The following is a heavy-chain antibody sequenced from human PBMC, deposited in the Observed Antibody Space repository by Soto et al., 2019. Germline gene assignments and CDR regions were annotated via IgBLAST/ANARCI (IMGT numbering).Heavy chain of an antibody. D-gene: IGHD1-26*01. CDR1: GYSFTSYW. J-gene: IGHJ6*02. CDR2: IDPSDSYT. Sequence: GESLKISCKGSGYSFTSYWISWVRQMPGKGLEWMGRIDPSDSYTNYSPSFQGHVTISADKSISTAYLQWSSLKASDTAMYYCARIDIGVGATTYSYYYGMDVWGQGTTVTVSS. V-gene: IGHV5-10-1*01. CDR3: ARIDIGVGATTYSYYYGMDV.